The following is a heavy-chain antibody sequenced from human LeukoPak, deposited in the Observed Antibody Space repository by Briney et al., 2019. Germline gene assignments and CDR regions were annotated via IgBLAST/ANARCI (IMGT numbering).Heavy chain of an antibody. CDR1: GYTFTSYY. CDR3: ARTYYYDSSGYYPYY. CDR2: INPSGGST. J-gene: IGHJ4*02. V-gene: IGHV1-46*01. D-gene: IGHD3-22*01. Sequence: ASVKVSGKASGYTFTSYYMHWVRHAPGQGLEWMGIINPSGGSTSYAQKFQGRVTMTRDTSTSTVYMELSSLRSEDTAVYYCARTYYYDSSGYYPYYWGQGTLVTVSS.